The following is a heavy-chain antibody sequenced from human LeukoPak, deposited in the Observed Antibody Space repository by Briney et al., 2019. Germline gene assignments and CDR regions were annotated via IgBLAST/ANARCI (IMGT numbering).Heavy chain of an antibody. CDR3: ARDPGTGRFYYYYYMDA. D-gene: IGHD1-1*01. V-gene: IGHV3-21*01. Sequence: GGSLRLSCAASGFTFSSYSMNWVRQAPGKGREWVSSISSSSSYIYYADSVKGRFTISRDNAKNSLYLQMNSLRAEDTAVYYCARDPGTGRFYYYYYMDAWGKGTTVTVSS. CDR2: ISSSSSYI. CDR1: GFTFSSYS. J-gene: IGHJ6*03.